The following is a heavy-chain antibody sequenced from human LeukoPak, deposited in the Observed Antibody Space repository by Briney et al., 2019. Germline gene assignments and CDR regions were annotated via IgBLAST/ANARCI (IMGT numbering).Heavy chain of an antibody. Sequence: SSETLSLTCAVYIDSFSNYHWNWIRQTPAKGMEWIGEANESGGTNISPSLRSRVILSVDTSKNQFSLKLISVTVADTAIYYCARGQGATVPQVGKNWFDPWGQGTRVTVSS. D-gene: IGHD1-26*01. CDR3: ARGQGATVPQVGKNWFDP. J-gene: IGHJ5*02. V-gene: IGHV4-34*01. CDR1: IDSFSNYH. CDR2: ANESGGT.